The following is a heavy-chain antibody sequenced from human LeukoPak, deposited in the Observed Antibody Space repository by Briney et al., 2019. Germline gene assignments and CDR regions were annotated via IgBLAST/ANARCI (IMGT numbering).Heavy chain of an antibody. V-gene: IGHV1-69*05. CDR1: GGTFSSYG. CDR2: SIPIFGTA. Sequence: SVKISCKASGGTFSSYGISWVRQGPGQGLEWMGASIPIFGTANYAQKFQGRVTITTDESTITAYMELSSLRSEDTAVYYCARDIKGSGWNPSRYFDYWGPGTLVTVSS. CDR3: ARDIKGSGWNPSRYFDY. J-gene: IGHJ4*02. D-gene: IGHD6-19*01.